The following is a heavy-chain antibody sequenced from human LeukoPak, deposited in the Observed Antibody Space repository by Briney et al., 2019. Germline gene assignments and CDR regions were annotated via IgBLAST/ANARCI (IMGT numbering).Heavy chain of an antibody. CDR2: IKQDGSEK. Sequence: GGSLRLSCAASGFTFSNYWMSWVRQAPGKGLEWVANIKQDGSEKYYADSVRGRFTISRDNSKNTLYLQMNSLRAEDTAVFYCAKDGVILAPGIYWYMDVWGRGTTVTVSS. CDR1: GFTFSNYW. CDR3: AKDGVILAPGIYWYMDV. V-gene: IGHV3-7*01. J-gene: IGHJ6*03. D-gene: IGHD3-16*02.